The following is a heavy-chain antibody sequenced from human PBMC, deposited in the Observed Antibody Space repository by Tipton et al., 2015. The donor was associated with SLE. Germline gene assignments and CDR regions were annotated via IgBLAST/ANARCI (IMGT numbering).Heavy chain of an antibody. CDR1: GGSFSGYY. CDR2: VNYTGST. J-gene: IGHJ2*01. Sequence: TLSLTCAVYGGSFSGYYWSWIRQPPGKGLEWIGEVNYTGSTNYVPSLKSRVTISVDTSKNQFSLKLSSVTAADTAVYYSAVITGTYGDWYFDLWGRGTLVTVSS. CDR3: AVITGTYGDWYFDL. D-gene: IGHD1-7*01. V-gene: IGHV4-34*01.